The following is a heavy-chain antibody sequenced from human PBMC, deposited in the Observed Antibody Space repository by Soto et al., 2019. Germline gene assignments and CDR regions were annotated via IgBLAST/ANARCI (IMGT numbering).Heavy chain of an antibody. D-gene: IGHD3-3*01. J-gene: IGHJ6*02. CDR2: ISGSGGST. CDR1: GFTFSRYA. CDR3: AKDLTIFGVVTASGMDV. V-gene: IGHV3-23*01. Sequence: GGSLRLSCAASGFTFSRYAMSWVRQAPGKGLEWVSAISGSGGSTYYADSVKGRFTISRDNSKNTLYLQMNSLRAEDTAVYYCAKDLTIFGVVTASGMDVWGQGTTVTVSS.